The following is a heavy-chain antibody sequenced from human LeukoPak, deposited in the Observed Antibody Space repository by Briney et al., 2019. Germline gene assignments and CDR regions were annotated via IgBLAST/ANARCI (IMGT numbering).Heavy chain of an antibody. Sequence: GGSLRLSCAASGFTFSSYGMHWVRQAPGKGLEWVAVISYDGSNKYYADSVKGRFTISIDTSKNTLYLQMNSLRAQDTAVYYCAKDRSRDANWFDPWGQGTLVTVSS. V-gene: IGHV3-30*18. D-gene: IGHD3-10*01. CDR2: ISYDGSNK. CDR1: GFTFSSYG. CDR3: AKDRSRDANWFDP. J-gene: IGHJ5*02.